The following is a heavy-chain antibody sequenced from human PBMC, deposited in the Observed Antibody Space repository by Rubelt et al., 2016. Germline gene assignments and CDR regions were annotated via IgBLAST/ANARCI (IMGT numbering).Heavy chain of an antibody. J-gene: IGHJ4*02. CDR1: GYTFTNYG. CDR2: ISGYNGNT. CDR3: ATALDSYLQFDF. Sequence: QVQLVQSGAEVKKPGASVKVSCKTSGYTFTNYGVSWVRQAPGQGLEWMGWISGYNGNTNYVQKFQGRLIMTTDTSTDTAYMELRSLRSDDTAVYYCATALDSYLQFDFWGQGTLVAVSS. V-gene: IGHV1-18*01. D-gene: IGHD3-16*02.